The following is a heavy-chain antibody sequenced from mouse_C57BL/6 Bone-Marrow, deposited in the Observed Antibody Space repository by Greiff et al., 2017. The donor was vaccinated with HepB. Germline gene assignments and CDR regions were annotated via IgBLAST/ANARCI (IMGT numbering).Heavy chain of an antibody. CDR2: ISGGGGNT. Sequence: EVQVVESGGGLVKPGGSLKLSCAASGFTFSSYTMSWVRQTPEKRLEWVATISGGGGNTYYPDSVKGRFTISRVNAKNTLYLQMSSLRSEDTALYYCARILYYFDYWGQGTTLTVSS. V-gene: IGHV5-9*01. CDR1: GFTFSSYT. J-gene: IGHJ2*01. CDR3: ARILYYFDY.